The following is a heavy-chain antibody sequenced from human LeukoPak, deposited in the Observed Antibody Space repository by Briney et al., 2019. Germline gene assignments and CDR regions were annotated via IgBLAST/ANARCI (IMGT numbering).Heavy chain of an antibody. CDR1: GFTFSTYS. J-gene: IGHJ4*02. CDR2: ITSSSDYV. V-gene: IGHV3-21*01. CDR3: ARAIAAAAG. D-gene: IGHD6-13*01. Sequence: PGGSLRLSCAASGFTFSTYSMTWVRQAPGKGLEWISSITSSSDYVYYADSLKGRFTISRDNAKNSLCLQMNSLRAEDTAVYYCARAIAAAAGWGQGTLVTVSS.